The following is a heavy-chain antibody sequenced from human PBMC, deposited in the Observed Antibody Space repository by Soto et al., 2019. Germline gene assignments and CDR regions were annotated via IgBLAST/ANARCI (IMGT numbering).Heavy chain of an antibody. Sequence: ASVKVSCKASGYTFTGYYMHWVRQAPGQGLEWMGWINPNSGGTNYAQKFQGWVTMTRDTSISTAYMELSRLRSDDTAVYYCAREDTIFGVVTRARFDPWGQGTLVTVSS. CDR3: AREDTIFGVVTRARFDP. CDR1: GYTFTGYY. V-gene: IGHV1-2*04. J-gene: IGHJ5*02. D-gene: IGHD3-3*01. CDR2: INPNSGGT.